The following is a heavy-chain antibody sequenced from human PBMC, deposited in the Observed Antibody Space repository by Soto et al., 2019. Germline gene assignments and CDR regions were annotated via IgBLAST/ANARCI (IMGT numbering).Heavy chain of an antibody. V-gene: IGHV1-69*02. CDR1: GGTFSSYT. CDR2: IVPILGIA. CDR3: ANPPRY. J-gene: IGHJ4*02. Sequence: QVQLVQSGAEVKKPGSSGKVSCQASGGTFSSYTITWVRQAPGQGLEWMGRIVPILGIANYAQKFQGRVTITADKSTTTAYLDLSSRRSEDTAVYYCANPPRYWGQGILVTVSS.